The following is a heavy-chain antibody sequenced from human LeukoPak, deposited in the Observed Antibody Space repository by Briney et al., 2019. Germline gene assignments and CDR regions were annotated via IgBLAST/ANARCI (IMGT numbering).Heavy chain of an antibody. J-gene: IGHJ3*02. V-gene: IGHV4-39*01. CDR3: ARQTMIVPSDAFDI. CDR1: GGSISSSSYY. Sequence: SETLSLTCTVSGGSISSSSYYWGWIRQPPGKGLEWIGSIYYSGSTYYNPSLKSRVTISVDTSKNQFSLKLSSVTAADTAVYYCARQTMIVPSDAFDIWGQGTMVTVSS. CDR2: IYYSGST. D-gene: IGHD3-22*01.